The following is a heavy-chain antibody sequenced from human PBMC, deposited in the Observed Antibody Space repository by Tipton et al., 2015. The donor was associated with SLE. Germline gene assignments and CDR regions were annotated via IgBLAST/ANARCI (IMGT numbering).Heavy chain of an antibody. Sequence: LRLSCSVSADSIRRSYWSWIRQPPGKGLEWIGYIYYTGDTNYNPSLKSRVTISGDTSKNQFSLKLSSVTAADTAVYYCASPGIAVAFDYWGQGTLVTVSS. D-gene: IGHD6-19*01. CDR1: ADSIRRSY. J-gene: IGHJ4*02. CDR3: ASPGIAVAFDY. CDR2: IYYTGDT. V-gene: IGHV4-59*12.